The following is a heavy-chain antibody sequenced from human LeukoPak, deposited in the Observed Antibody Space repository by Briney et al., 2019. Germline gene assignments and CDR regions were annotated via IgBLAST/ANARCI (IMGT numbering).Heavy chain of an antibody. Sequence: GGSLRLSCAASGFTFSSYAMSWVRQAPGKGLEWVSAISGSGGSTYYADSVKGRFTISRDNAKNSLYLQMNSLRAEDTAVYYCARAGRRGYSYGYNWFDPWGQGTLVTVSS. D-gene: IGHD5-18*01. CDR2: ISGSGGST. J-gene: IGHJ5*02. CDR3: ARAGRRGYSYGYNWFDP. V-gene: IGHV3-23*01. CDR1: GFTFSSYA.